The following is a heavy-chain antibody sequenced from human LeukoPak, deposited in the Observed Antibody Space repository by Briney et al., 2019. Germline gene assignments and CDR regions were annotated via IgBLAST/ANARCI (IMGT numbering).Heavy chain of an antibody. CDR3: ASISLNFGEGFDY. J-gene: IGHJ4*02. Sequence: SETLSLTCTVSGGSISSSSYYWGWIRQPPGKGLEWIGNIYYSGSTYYNPSLKSRVTISVDTSKNQFSLKLSSVTAADTAVYYCASISLNFGEGFDYWGQGTLVTVSS. D-gene: IGHD3-10*01. CDR2: IYYSGST. V-gene: IGHV4-39*07. CDR1: GGSISSSSYY.